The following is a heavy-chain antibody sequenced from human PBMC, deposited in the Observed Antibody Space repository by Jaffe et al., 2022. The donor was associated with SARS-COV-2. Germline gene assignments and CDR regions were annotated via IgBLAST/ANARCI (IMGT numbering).Heavy chain of an antibody. CDR3: AKSGIHCTTTNCYARVTYFDY. CDR2: LCSGGGNT. D-gene: IGHD2-2*01. J-gene: IGHJ4*02. CDR1: GFTFSNYA. V-gene: IGHV3-23*04. Sequence: EVQLVESGGGLVQPGGSLRLSCAASGFTFSNYAMSWVRQAPGKGLEWVSALCSGGGNTYYADSVKGRFTISRDNSKNTLYLQMNSLRAEDTAVYYCAKSGIHCTTTNCYARVTYFDYWGQGTLVTVSS.